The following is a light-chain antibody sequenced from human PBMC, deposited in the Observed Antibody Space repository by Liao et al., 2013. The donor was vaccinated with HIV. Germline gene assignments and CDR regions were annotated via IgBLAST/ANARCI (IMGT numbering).Light chain of an antibody. CDR1: KLGDKY. J-gene: IGLJ2*01. V-gene: IGLV3-1*01. Sequence: SYELTQPPSVSVSPGQTASITCSGDKLGDKYVCWYQQKAGQSPVLVMYEDTKRPSGIPERFSGSNSGNTATLTIRGTQPMDEADYYCQAWDRNTAIFGGGTKLTVL. CDR3: QAWDRNTAI. CDR2: EDT.